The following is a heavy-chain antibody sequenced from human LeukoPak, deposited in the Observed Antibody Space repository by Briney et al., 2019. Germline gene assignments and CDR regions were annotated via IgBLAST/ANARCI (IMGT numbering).Heavy chain of an antibody. CDR3: ARSVEGYCRGGSCYYYSYYMDV. CDR2: INHSGST. Sequence: SGTLSLTCAVYGGSLSGYYWSWIRQPPGKGLEWIGEINHSGSTNCNPSLKSRVTISVDTSKNQFSLKLSSVTAADTAVYYCARSVEGYCRGGSCYYYSYYMDVWGKGTTVTVSS. D-gene: IGHD2-15*01. J-gene: IGHJ6*03. V-gene: IGHV4-34*01. CDR1: GGSLSGYY.